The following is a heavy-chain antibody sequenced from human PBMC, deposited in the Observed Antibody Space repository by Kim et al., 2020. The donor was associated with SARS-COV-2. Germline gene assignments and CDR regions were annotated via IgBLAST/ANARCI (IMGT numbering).Heavy chain of an antibody. Sequence: GGSLRLSCAASGFTFSSYAMSWVRQAPGKGLEWVSTLSTSGGSLYYADFVKGRFTISRDNSKNTVYLQMNSLRAEDTAVYYCAKDPPGGLYWYLDLWGRGTVVTVS. D-gene: IGHD3-10*01. V-gene: IGHV3-23*01. CDR2: LSTSGGSL. CDR3: AKDPPGGLYWYLDL. CDR1: GFTFSSYA. J-gene: IGHJ2*01.